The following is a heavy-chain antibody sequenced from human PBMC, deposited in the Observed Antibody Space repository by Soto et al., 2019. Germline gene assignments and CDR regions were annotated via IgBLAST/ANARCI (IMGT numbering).Heavy chain of an antibody. CDR2: INWNGGST. CDR3: ARLYSSGWYGPGRY. J-gene: IGHJ4*02. CDR1: GFTFDDYG. D-gene: IGHD6-19*01. Sequence: EVQLVESGGGVVRPGGSLRLSCAASGFTFDDYGMSWVRQAPGKGLEWVSGINWNGGSTGYADSVKGRFTISRDNAKNSLYLQMNTLRAEDTALYCSARLYSSGWYGPGRYWGQGTLVIVSS. V-gene: IGHV3-20*04.